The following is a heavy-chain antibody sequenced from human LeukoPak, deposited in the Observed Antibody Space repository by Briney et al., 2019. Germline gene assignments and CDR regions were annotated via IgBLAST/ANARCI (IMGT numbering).Heavy chain of an antibody. CDR2: IIPIFGTA. V-gene: IGHV1-69*01. CDR1: GGTFSSYA. CDR3: ARDLRSGSYYSGGFDY. D-gene: IGHD3-10*01. Sequence: ASVKVSCKASGGTFSSYAISWVRQAPGQGLEWMGGIIPIFGTANYAQKFQGRVTITADESTSTAYMELSSLRSEDTAVYYRARDLRSGSYYSGGFDYWGQGTLVTVSS. J-gene: IGHJ4*02.